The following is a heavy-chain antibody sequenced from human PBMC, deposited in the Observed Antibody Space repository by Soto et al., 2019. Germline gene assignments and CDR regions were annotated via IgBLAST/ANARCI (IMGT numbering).Heavy chain of an antibody. J-gene: IGHJ6*03. D-gene: IGHD2-15*01. V-gene: IGHV3-23*01. CDR1: GFTFSSFA. CDR3: STAGLSTVVPGRGRFYMAV. Sequence: EVPLLESGGGLVQPGGALRLSCAASGFTFSSFAMSWVRQATGKGLAWVASVNGRGDTTYFSDSVKGRFTTPRDNSKNTVFLQINNLRAGDTTADYCSTAGLSTVVPGRGRFYMAVWGKGTSVTVSS. CDR2: VNGRGDTT.